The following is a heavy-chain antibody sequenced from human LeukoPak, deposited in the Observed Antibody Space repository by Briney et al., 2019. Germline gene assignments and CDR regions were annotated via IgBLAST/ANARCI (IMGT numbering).Heavy chain of an antibody. CDR3: ARDVSADYDFWSGYPKNWFDP. D-gene: IGHD3-3*01. CDR1: GGSISSGSYY. J-gene: IGHJ5*02. V-gene: IGHV4-61*02. CDR2: IYTSGST. Sequence: SETLSLTCTVSGGSISSGSYYWSWIRQPAGRGLEWIGRIYTSGSTNYNPSLKSRVTIAVDTAKNQFSLKLSSVTAADTAVYYCARDVSADYDFWSGYPKNWFDPWGQGTLVTVSS.